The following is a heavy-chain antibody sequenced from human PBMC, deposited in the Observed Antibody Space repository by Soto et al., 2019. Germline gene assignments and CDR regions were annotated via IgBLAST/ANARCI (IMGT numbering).Heavy chain of an antibody. CDR2: IFYSGTT. D-gene: IGHD1-1*01. J-gene: IGHJ6*02. CDR3: ARDLWVEPELYYYGMDV. Sequence: QVQLQESGPELVRPSQTLSLTCTVSGDSISSADYYWSWIRQTPGKGLEWIGHIFYSGTTYYNPSLKSRLTISVDTSKNHFSLRLTSVTAADTAVYYCARDLWVEPELYYYGMDVWGQGTTVTVSS. V-gene: IGHV4-30-4*01. CDR1: GDSISSADYY.